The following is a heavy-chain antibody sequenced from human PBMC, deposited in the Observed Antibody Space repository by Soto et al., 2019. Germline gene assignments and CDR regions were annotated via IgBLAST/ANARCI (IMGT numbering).Heavy chain of an antibody. V-gene: IGHV4-39*01. CDR2: IYYSGST. CDR3: ARPVAAHPYYFDY. J-gene: IGHJ4*02. CDR1: GGSISSSSYY. D-gene: IGHD6-6*01. Sequence: PSETLSLTCTVAGGSISSSSYYWGWIRQPPGKGLEWIGSIYYSGSTYYNPSLKSRVTISVDTSKNQFSPKLSSVTAADTAVYYCARPVAAHPYYFDYWGQGTLVTVSS.